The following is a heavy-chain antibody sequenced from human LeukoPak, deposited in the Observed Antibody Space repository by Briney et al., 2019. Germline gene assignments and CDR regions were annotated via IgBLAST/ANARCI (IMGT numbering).Heavy chain of an antibody. J-gene: IGHJ4*02. D-gene: IGHD3-22*01. V-gene: IGHV3-7*01. CDR3: ARVSGGITMIHYFDY. CDR1: GFTFSSDW. Sequence: PGGSLRLSCAASGFTFSSDWMSWVRHAPGKGQERVSNIKQDGSEKYYVDSVKGRFTISRDNAKNSLYLQMNSLRAEDTAVYYCARVSGGITMIHYFDYWGQGTLVTVSS. CDR2: IKQDGSEK.